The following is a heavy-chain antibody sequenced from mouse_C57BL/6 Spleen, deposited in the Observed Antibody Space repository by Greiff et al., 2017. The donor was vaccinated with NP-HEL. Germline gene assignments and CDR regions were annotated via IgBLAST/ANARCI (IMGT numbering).Heavy chain of an antibody. J-gene: IGHJ4*01. CDR1: GYTFTDYY. D-gene: IGHD1-1*01. CDR3: ETTVAYYYAMDY. CDR2: INPNNGGT. Sequence: EVQLQQSGPELVKPGASVKISCKASGYTFTDYYMNWVKQSHGKSLEWIGDINPNNGGTSYNQKFKGKATLTVDKSSSTAYMELRSLTSEDSTVYYCETTVAYYYAMDYWGQGTSVTVSS. V-gene: IGHV1-26*01.